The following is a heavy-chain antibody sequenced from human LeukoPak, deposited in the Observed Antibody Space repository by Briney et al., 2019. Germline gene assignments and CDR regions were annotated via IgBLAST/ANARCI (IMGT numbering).Heavy chain of an antibody. CDR1: GYSISSGYY. CDR3: ARYTANKSGYSFDY. D-gene: IGHD3-22*01. Sequence: SETLSLTCAVSGYSISSGYYWSWIRQPPGKGLEWIATINHSGETYYNPSLKSRVTISVDTSKNQFSLKLSSVTAAGTAIYYCARYTANKSGYSFDYWGQGTLATVSS. V-gene: IGHV4-38-2*01. J-gene: IGHJ4*02. CDR2: INHSGET.